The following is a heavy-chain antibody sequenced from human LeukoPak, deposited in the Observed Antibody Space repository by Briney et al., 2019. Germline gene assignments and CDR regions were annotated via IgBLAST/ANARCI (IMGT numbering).Heavy chain of an antibody. CDR1: GGSISFYY. V-gene: IGHV4-4*07. J-gene: IGHJ4*02. CDR3: ARDSRYHDFWTGYVDY. CDR2: IYAGGNT. D-gene: IGHD3-3*01. Sequence: SETLSLTCTVSGGSISFYYWAWIRQSAGKGLEWIGRIYAGGNTNYNPSLKSRATLSIDTSKNQFSLMLTSVTAADTAIYYCARDSRYHDFWTGYVDYWGQGILVTVSS.